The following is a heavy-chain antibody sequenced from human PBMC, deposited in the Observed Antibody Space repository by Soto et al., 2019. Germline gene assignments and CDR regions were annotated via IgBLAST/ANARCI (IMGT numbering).Heavy chain of an antibody. Sequence: GGSLRLSCAASGFTFNNYGMNWVRQAPGKGLEWVSSMSSSSSYINYADSVKGRFTSSRDNTKNSLYLQFNSLRAEDTAVYYCARGYYNFWSGPFDYWGLGTLVTVSS. J-gene: IGHJ4*02. V-gene: IGHV3-21*01. CDR3: ARGYYNFWSGPFDY. CDR1: GFTFNNYG. CDR2: MSSSSSYI. D-gene: IGHD3-3*01.